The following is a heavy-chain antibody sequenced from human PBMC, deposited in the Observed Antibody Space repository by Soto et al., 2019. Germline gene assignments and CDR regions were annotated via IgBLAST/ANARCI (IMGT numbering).Heavy chain of an antibody. CDR3: ARQLRGIAVAGDYYYYYMDV. CDR1: GGSISSYY. D-gene: IGHD6-19*01. J-gene: IGHJ6*03. V-gene: IGHV4-59*08. Sequence: PSETLSLTCTVSGGSISSYYWSWIRQPPGKGLEWIGYIYYSGSTNYNPSLKSRVTISVDTSKNQFSLKLSSVTAADTAVYYCARQLRGIAVAGDYYYYYMDVWGKGTTVTVSS. CDR2: IYYSGST.